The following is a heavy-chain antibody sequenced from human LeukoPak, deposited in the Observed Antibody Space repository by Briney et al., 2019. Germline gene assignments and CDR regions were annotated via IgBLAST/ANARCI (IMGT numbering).Heavy chain of an antibody. J-gene: IGHJ4*02. CDR2: IRFDGSNK. Sequence: GGSLRLSCAASGFTFSSFGIHWVRQAPGKGLEWVAFIRFDGSNKYYADSLKGRFTISRDNSKNTLYLQMNSLRAEDTAVYYCAKAGRDFWSAAKGDNYFDYWGQGTLVTVSS. CDR3: AKAGRDFWSAAKGDNYFDY. CDR1: GFTFSSFG. D-gene: IGHD3-3*01. V-gene: IGHV3-30*02.